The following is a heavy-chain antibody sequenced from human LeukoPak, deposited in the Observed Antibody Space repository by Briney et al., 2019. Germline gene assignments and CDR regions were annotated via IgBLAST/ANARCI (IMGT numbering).Heavy chain of an antibody. Sequence: LSGTLSLTCTVSGGSISNNYWSWIRQSAGKRLEWIGRIYTSGSTNYNPSLKSRVTISVDKSKNQFSLKLSSVTAADTAVYYCARGYYYDSLDAFNIWGQGTMVTVSS. V-gene: IGHV4-4*07. CDR1: GGSISNNY. J-gene: IGHJ3*02. D-gene: IGHD3-22*01. CDR3: ARGYYYDSLDAFNI. CDR2: IYTSGST.